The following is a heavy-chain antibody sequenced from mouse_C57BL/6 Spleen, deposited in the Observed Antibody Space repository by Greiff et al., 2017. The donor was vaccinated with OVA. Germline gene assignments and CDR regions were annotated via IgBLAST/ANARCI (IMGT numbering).Heavy chain of an antibody. V-gene: IGHV1-18*01. CDR1: GYTFTDYN. J-gene: IGHJ1*03. CDR2: INPNNGGT. Sequence: EVQLQQSGPELVKPGASVKIPCKASGYTFTDYNMDWVKQSHGKSLEWIGDINPNNGGTIYNQKFKGKATLTVDKSSSTAYMELRSLTSEDTAVYDCARPITTVVPGDWYFDVWGTGTTVTVSS. D-gene: IGHD1-1*01. CDR3: ARPITTVVPGDWYFDV.